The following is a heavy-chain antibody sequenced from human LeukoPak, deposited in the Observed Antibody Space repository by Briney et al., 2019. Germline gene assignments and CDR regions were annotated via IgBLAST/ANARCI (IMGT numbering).Heavy chain of an antibody. J-gene: IGHJ4*02. V-gene: IGHV4-34*01. CDR3: ARLELRWGSDY. Sequence: SETLSLTCAVYGGSFSGYYWSWLRQPPGKGLEWIGEINHSGSTNYNPSLKSRVTISVDTSKNQFSLKLSSVTAADTAVYYCARLELRWGSDYWGQGTLVTGSS. D-gene: IGHD4-23*01. CDR1: GGSFSGYY. CDR2: INHSGST.